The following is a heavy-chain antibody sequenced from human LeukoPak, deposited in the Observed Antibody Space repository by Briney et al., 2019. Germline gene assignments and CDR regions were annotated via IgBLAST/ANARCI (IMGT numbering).Heavy chain of an antibody. CDR1: GFTFNSYS. D-gene: IGHD7-27*01. Sequence: PGGSLRLSCAASGFTFNSYSRNWLRQAPGKGREGCSSIGSARSSIYYTDSVKGRFTNSRDNAKNSLYLQMNSLRAEDTAVYYCATGDGYWGQGTLVTVSS. V-gene: IGHV3-21*01. CDR2: IGSARSSI. J-gene: IGHJ4*02. CDR3: ATGDGY.